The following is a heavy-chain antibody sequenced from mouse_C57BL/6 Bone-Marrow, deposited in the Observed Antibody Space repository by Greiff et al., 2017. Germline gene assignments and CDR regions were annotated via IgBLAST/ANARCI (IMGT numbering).Heavy chain of an antibody. CDR2: INYDGNSP. Sequence: EVLVVDSEGGLVPPGSSNKLSCTASGFTLSDYYIACFPHVPEKGLACGAHINYDGNSPYYLDSFERRFLISRDNAKNILYLQMSRLKSEDTATYYCARGTFCVYWGKDTTHTVST. CDR3: ARGTFCVY. V-gene: IGHV5-16*01. CDR1: GFTLSDYY. J-gene: IGHJ2*01.